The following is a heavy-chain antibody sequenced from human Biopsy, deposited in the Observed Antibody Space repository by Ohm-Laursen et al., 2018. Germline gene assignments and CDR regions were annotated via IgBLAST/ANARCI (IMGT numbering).Heavy chain of an antibody. CDR3: ATPFQYYDSWGGYPPFDH. CDR1: GGTFSNYA. Sequence: SVTVTCKASGGTFSNYAISWVRQAPGEGLEWMGGIIAVSGLVNYAPKFQGRVSITADKSTTTAYMELSNLKSEDTAVYYCATPFQYYDSWGGYPPFDHWGQGTLVTVSS. V-gene: IGHV1-69*10. J-gene: IGHJ4*02. D-gene: IGHD3-3*01. CDR2: IIAVSGLV.